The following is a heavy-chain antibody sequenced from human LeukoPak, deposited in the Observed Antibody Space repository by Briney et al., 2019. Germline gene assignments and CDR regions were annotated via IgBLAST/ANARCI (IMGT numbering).Heavy chain of an antibody. D-gene: IGHD3-22*01. CDR3: ARDLDSSGYFNWFDP. J-gene: IGHJ5*02. Sequence: GASVKVSCKASGYTFTGYYMHWVRQAPGQGLEWMGWINPNSGGTNYAQKFQGRVTMTRDTSISTAYMELSRLRSDDTAVYYCARDLDSSGYFNWFDPWGQGTLVTVS. V-gene: IGHV1-2*02. CDR2: INPNSGGT. CDR1: GYTFTGYY.